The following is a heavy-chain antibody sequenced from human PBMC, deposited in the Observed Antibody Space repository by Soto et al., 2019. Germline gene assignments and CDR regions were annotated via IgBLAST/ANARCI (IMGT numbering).Heavy chain of an antibody. D-gene: IGHD3-22*01. CDR1: GGSISSGGYY. J-gene: IGHJ5*02. V-gene: IGHV4-31*03. Sequence: SETLSLTCTVSGGSISSGGYYWSWIRQHPGKGLEWIGYIYYSGSTYYNPSLKSRVTISVDTSKNQFSLKLSSVTAADTAVYYRARDLLYYYDSSGYYYEHWFDPWGQGTLVTVSS. CDR2: IYYSGST. CDR3: ARDLLYYYDSSGYYYEHWFDP.